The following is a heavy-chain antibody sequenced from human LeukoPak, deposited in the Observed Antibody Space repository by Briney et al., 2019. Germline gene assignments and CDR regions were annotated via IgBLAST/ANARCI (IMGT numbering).Heavy chain of an antibody. V-gene: IGHV3-23*01. J-gene: IGHJ4*02. D-gene: IGHD4-11*01. Sequence: GGSLRLSCAASGFTFSYYGMSWVRQAPGKGLEWVSSVNSGDGTYYADSVRGRFTISRDKSRNTLYLQMNSLRADDTAIYYCAKRLPYYFDYWGQGTLVTVSS. CDR1: GFTFSYYG. CDR3: AKRLPYYFDY. CDR2: VNSGDGT.